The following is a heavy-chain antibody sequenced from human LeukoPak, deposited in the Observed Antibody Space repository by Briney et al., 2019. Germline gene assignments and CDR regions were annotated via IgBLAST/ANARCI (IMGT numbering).Heavy chain of an antibody. Sequence: GASVKVSCKVSGYTLTELSMHWVRQAPGKGLEWMGGFDPEDGETIYAQKFQGRVTMTEDTSTDTAYMELSSLRSEDKAVYYCATLGPIRSTLDAFDIWGQGTMVTVSS. CDR1: GYTLTELS. D-gene: IGHD4-17*01. CDR2: FDPEDGET. V-gene: IGHV1-24*01. CDR3: ATLGPIRSTLDAFDI. J-gene: IGHJ3*02.